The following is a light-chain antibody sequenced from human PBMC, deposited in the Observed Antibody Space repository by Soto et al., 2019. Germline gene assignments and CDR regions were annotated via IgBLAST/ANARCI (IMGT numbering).Light chain of an antibody. V-gene: IGKV2-28*01. CDR2: LGS. J-gene: IGKJ1*01. Sequence: DLVLTQSPLSLPVTPGEPASISCRSSHSLLHSNGYNYLDWYLQKAGQSPQLLIYLGSNRASGVPDRFSGSGSGTDFTLKISRVEAEDVGIYYCMQALQTWTFGQGTKVDIK. CDR3: MQALQTWT. CDR1: HSLLHSNGYNY.